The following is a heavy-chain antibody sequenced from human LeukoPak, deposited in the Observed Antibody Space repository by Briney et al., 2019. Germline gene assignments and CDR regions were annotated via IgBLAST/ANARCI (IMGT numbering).Heavy chain of an antibody. CDR3: ARHAIAAAGTLHFDY. V-gene: IGHV4-59*08. J-gene: IGHJ4*02. CDR2: IYYSGST. Sequence: NASETLSLTCAVYGGSFSGYYWTWIRQPPGKGLEWIGYIYYSGSTNYNPSLKSRVTISVDTSKNQFSLKLSSVTAADTAVYYCARHAIAAAGTLHFDYWGQGTLVTVSS. D-gene: IGHD6-13*01. CDR1: GGSFSGYY.